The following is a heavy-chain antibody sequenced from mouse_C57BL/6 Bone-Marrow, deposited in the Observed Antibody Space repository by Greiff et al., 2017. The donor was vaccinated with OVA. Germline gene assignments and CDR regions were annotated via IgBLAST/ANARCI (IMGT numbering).Heavy chain of an antibody. V-gene: IGHV6-3*01. J-gene: IGHJ3*01. CDR1: GFTFSNYW. D-gene: IGHD1-1*01. CDR3: TGGIYYYGSSYRTFAY. CDR2: IRLKSDNYAT. Sequence: EVQLQESGGGLVQPGGSMKLSCVASGFTFSNYWMNWVRQSPEKGLEWVAQIRLKSDNYATHYAESVKGRFTISRDDSKSSVYLQMNNLRAEDTGIYYCTGGIYYYGSSYRTFAYWGQGTLVTVSA.